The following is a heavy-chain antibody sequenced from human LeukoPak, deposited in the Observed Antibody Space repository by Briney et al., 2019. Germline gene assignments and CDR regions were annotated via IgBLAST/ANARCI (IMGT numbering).Heavy chain of an antibody. J-gene: IGHJ3*02. CDR1: GFTFDDYA. Sequence: GGSLRLSCAASGFTFDDYAMHWVRQAPGKGLEWVSGISWNSGSIGYADSVKGRSTISRDNAKNSLYLQMNSLRAEDTALYYCAKGGVLRYFDWSEDAFDIWGQGTMVTVSS. V-gene: IGHV3-9*01. D-gene: IGHD3-9*01. CDR2: ISWNSGSI. CDR3: AKGGVLRYFDWSEDAFDI.